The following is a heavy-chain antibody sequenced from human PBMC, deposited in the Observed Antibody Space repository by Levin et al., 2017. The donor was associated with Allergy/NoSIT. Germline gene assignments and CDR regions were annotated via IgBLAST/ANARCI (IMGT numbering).Heavy chain of an antibody. D-gene: IGHD3-9*01. CDR3: ARSLYTRQGLRYFDWLVETTETNDY. J-gene: IGHJ4*02. CDR1: GYTFTGYY. CDR2: INPNSGGT. V-gene: IGHV1-2*02. Sequence: GESLKISCKASGYTFTGYYMHWVRQAPGQGLEWMGWINPNSGGTNYAQKFQGRVTMTRDTSISTAYMELSRLRSDDTAVYYCARSLYTRQGLRYFDWLVETTETNDYWGQGTLVTVSS.